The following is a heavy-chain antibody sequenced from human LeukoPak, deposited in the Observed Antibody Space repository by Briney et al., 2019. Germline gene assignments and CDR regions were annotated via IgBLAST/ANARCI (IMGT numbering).Heavy chain of an antibody. CDR3: ARGRPYYYGSGSYSALDS. CDR1: GDSITSDGFH. Sequence: SQTLSLTCSVSGDSITSDGFHWSWIRQHPQKGLEWIGHIYPSGDNYYNPSLKSRASISLDTYKNQFSLRLTSVTVADTAVYFCARGRPYYYGSGSYSALDSWAQGTMITVSS. V-gene: IGHV4-31*03. J-gene: IGHJ4*02. CDR2: IYPSGDN. D-gene: IGHD3-10*01.